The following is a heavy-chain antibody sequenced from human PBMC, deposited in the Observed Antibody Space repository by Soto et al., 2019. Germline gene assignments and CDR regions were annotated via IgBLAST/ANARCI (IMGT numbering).Heavy chain of an antibody. CDR2: INAGNGNT. Sequence: ASVKVSCKASGYTFTSYAMHWVRQAPGQRLEWMGWINAGNGNTKYSQKFQGRVTITRDTSASTAYMELSSLRSEDTAVYYCASSYSNYALIDYYYYGMDVWGQGTTVTISS. CDR3: ASSYSNYALIDYYYYGMDV. D-gene: IGHD4-4*01. J-gene: IGHJ6*02. CDR1: GYTFTSYA. V-gene: IGHV1-3*01.